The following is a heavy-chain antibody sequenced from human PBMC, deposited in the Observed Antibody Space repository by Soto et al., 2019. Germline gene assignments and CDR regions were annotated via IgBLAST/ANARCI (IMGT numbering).Heavy chain of an antibody. CDR3: ARQMDSADYYFDY. Sequence: SETLSLTCTVSGGSISSSSYYWGWIRQPPGKGLEWIGSIYYSGSTYYNPSLKSRVTISVDTSKNQFSLKLSSVTAADTAVYYCARQMDSADYYFDYWGQGTLVTVSS. V-gene: IGHV4-39*01. CDR1: GGSISSSSYY. D-gene: IGHD2-8*01. J-gene: IGHJ4*02. CDR2: IYYSGST.